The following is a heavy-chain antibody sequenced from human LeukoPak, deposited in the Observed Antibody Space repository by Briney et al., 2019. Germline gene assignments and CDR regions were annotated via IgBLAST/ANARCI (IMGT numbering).Heavy chain of an antibody. D-gene: IGHD3-10*01. J-gene: IGHJ4*02. CDR1: GGSFSGYY. V-gene: IGHV4-34*01. Sequence: SETLSLTCAVYGGSFSGYYWSWIRQPPGKGLEWIGEINHSGSTNYNPSLKSRVSISVDTSKNQFSLKLSSVTAADTAVYYCAGILLWFGEVTHFDSWGQGTLVTVSS. CDR2: INHSGST. CDR3: AGILLWFGEVTHFDS.